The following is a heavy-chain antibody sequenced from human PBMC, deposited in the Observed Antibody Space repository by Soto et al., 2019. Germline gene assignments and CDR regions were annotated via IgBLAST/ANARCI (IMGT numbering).Heavy chain of an antibody. Sequence: QVTVKESGPVLVKPTETLTLTCTVSGFSLSNAGLGVSWIRQPPGKALEWLAHIFSNDAKSYSTSLKSRLTISKDTSKSHLVLLMTNMEPVDTATYYCASTYSTSWYWFDPWGQGTLVTVSS. CDR3: ASTYSTSWYWFDP. D-gene: IGHD6-13*01. CDR1: GFSLSNAGLG. CDR2: IFSNDAK. V-gene: IGHV2-26*04. J-gene: IGHJ5*02.